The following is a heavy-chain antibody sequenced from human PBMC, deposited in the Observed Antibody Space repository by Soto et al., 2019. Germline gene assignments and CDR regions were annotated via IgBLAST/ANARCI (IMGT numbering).Heavy chain of an antibody. J-gene: IGHJ3*02. CDR2: INPNSGGT. Sequence: GVSVKVSCRASGYTFSGYYMHWLRQAPGQGLEWMGWINPNSGGTNYAQKFQGWVTMTRDTSISTAYMELSRLRSDDTAVYYCARGIAAAGPGAFDIWGQGTMVTVSS. CDR3: ARGIAAAGPGAFDI. CDR1: GYTFSGYY. V-gene: IGHV1-2*04. D-gene: IGHD6-13*01.